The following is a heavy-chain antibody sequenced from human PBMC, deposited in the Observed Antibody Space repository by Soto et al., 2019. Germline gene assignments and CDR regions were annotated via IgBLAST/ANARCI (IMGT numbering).Heavy chain of an antibody. V-gene: IGHV4-59*08. CDR2: RYYSGST. J-gene: IGHJ4*02. CDR3: AIGDGWYYFDY. Sequence: QVQLQESGPGLVKPSETLSLTCTFSVSGDSISTYYWSWIRQPPGKGLEWIGYRYYSGSTSYNPSLESRVTISVDTSKNQFSLKLDSVPAADTAVYYCAIGDGWYYFDYWGQGALVTVSS. CDR1: GDSISTYY. D-gene: IGHD6-19*01.